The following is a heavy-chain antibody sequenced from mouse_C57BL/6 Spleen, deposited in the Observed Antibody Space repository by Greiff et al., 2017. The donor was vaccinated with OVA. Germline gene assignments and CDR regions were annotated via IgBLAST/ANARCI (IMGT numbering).Heavy chain of an antibody. Sequence: VQLQESGAELVKPGASVKMSCKASGYTFTSYWITWVKQRPGQGLEWIGDIYPGSGSTNYNEKFKSKATLTVDTSSSTAYMQLSSLTSEDSAVYYCAPIYYYGSSPDYWGQGTTLTVSS. D-gene: IGHD1-1*01. J-gene: IGHJ2*01. CDR3: APIYYYGSSPDY. CDR1: GYTFTSYW. V-gene: IGHV1-55*01. CDR2: IYPGSGST.